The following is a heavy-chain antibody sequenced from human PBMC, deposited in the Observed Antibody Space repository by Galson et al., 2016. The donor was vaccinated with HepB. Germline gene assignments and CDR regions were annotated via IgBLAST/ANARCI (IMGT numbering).Heavy chain of an antibody. CDR3: ARDRLWFGDYQLQYYYYGMDV. Sequence: SVKVSCKASGGSFSNYVITWVRQAPGQGLEWMGEIIHMFGTTKYAQKFQGRVTITADESTSTAYMELSSLRSEDTAVYYCARDRLWFGDYQLQYYYYGMDVWGQGTTVTVSS. D-gene: IGHD3-10*01. CDR2: IIHMFGTT. J-gene: IGHJ6*02. V-gene: IGHV1-69*13. CDR1: GGSFSNYV.